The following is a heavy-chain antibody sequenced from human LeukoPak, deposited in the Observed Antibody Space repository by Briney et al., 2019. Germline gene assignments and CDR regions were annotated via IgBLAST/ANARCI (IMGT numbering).Heavy chain of an antibody. V-gene: IGHV1-46*01. CDR2: INPSGGST. CDR1: GYTFTSYY. CDR3: ARDRYCSGGSCDDRGFFDY. D-gene: IGHD2-15*01. Sequence: ASVKVSCKASGYTFTSYYMYWVRQAPGQGLEWMGIINPSGGSTSYAQKFQGRVTMTRDTSTSTVYMELSSLRSEDTAVYYCARDRYCSGGSCDDRGFFDYWGQGTLVTVSS. J-gene: IGHJ4*02.